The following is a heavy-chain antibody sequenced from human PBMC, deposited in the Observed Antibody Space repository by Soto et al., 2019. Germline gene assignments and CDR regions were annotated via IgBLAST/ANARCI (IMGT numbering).Heavy chain of an antibody. Sequence: NPSETLSLTCAVYGGSFTGYYWSWIRQPPGKGLEWIGEINHSRSTNYNPSLKSRVTMSVDTSKDQFSLKLSSVTGADTAVYYCARGIYDFWSSYDTWFDPWGQGTLVTVSS. CDR3: ARGIYDFWSSYDTWFDP. J-gene: IGHJ5*02. V-gene: IGHV4-34*01. D-gene: IGHD3-3*01. CDR1: GGSFTGYY. CDR2: INHSRST.